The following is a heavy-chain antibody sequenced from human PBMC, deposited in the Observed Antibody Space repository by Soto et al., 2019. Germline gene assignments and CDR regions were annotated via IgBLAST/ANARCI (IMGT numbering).Heavy chain of an antibody. CDR2: ISNIGGQT. CDR3: AKEMWGWGYDIFGVDISFDH. J-gene: IGHJ4*02. V-gene: IGHV3-23*01. Sequence: EVHLLQSGGGLVQPGGSLRLSCAVSGFTFENYAMNWVRRAPGKGLEWVSSISNIGGQTYYADSVKGRFTISRDMSKKTVHLRMNNLRADDTGVYFCAKEMWGWGYDIFGVDISFDHWGQGTPVTVSS. D-gene: IGHD3-9*01. CDR1: GFTFENYA.